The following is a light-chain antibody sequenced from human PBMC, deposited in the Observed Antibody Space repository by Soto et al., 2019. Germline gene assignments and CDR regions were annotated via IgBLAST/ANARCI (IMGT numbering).Light chain of an antibody. CDR3: QQYGNSPLT. V-gene: IGKV3-20*01. Sequence: TLLTQSPGTLSLSPGESATLFCRASQSVSARNVAWYQQKPGQPPRLLVYGASSRATGIPDRFSGSGSGTDFTLTISRLEPEDFAIFYCQQYGNSPLTFGGGTKV. J-gene: IGKJ4*01. CDR2: GAS. CDR1: QSVSARN.